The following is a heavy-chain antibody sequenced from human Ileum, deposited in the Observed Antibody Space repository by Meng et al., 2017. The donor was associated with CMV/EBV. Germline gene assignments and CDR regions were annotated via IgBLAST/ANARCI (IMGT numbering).Heavy chain of an antibody. Sequence: CAASGFTLSNFGMHWVRQAPGKGLEWVAGLSSDGSYIRYADSARGRFTISRDNSKSTLFLQMNSLRIEDTAVYYCTRYCGGDCYRGNYWGQGTLVTVSS. J-gene: IGHJ4*02. CDR2: LSSDGSYI. D-gene: IGHD2-21*02. V-gene: IGHV3-30*03. CDR1: GFTLSNFG. CDR3: TRYCGGDCYRGNY.